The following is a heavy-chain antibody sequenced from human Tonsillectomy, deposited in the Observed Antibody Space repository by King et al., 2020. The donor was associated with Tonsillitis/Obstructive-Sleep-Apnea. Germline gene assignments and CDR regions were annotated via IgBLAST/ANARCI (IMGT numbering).Heavy chain of an antibody. J-gene: IGHJ4*02. V-gene: IGHV3-15*01. D-gene: IGHD3-9*01. CDR2: IKSKTDGGTT. CDR1: GFTFSNAW. CDR3: TTTTNPYYDILTGYYLYYFDY. Sequence: QLVQSGGGLVKPGGSLRLSCAASGFTFSNAWMSWVRQAPGRGLEWVGRIKSKTDGGTTDYAAPVKGRFTISRDDSKNTLNLKMNSLKTEDTAVYYCTTTTNPYYDILTGYYLYYFDYWGQGTLVTVSS.